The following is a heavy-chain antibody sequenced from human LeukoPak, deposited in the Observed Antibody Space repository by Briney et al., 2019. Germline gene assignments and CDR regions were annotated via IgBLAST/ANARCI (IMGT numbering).Heavy chain of an antibody. CDR2: ISSSSSYI. Sequence: GGSLRLSCAASGFTFSSYSMNWVRQAPGKGPEWVSSISSSSSYIYYADSVKGRFTISRDNAKNSLYLQMNSLRAEDTAVYYCAREDIPYYYDSSGYLPYWGQGTLVTVSS. D-gene: IGHD3-22*01. CDR1: GFTFSSYS. CDR3: AREDIPYYYDSSGYLPY. V-gene: IGHV3-21*01. J-gene: IGHJ4*02.